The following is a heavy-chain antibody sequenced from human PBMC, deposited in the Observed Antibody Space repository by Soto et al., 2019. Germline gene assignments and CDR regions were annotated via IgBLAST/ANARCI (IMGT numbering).Heavy chain of an antibody. V-gene: IGHV3-30*03. J-gene: IGHJ3*02. CDR1: GFTFSSYG. D-gene: IGHD4-17*01. Sequence: QVQLVESGGGVVQPGRSLRLSCAASGFTFSSYGMHWVRQAPGKGLEWVAVISYDGSNKYYADSVKGRFTISRDNSKNTLYLQMNSLRAEDTAVYYCATQNSGDYEVSDAFDIWGQGTMVTVSS. CDR3: ATQNSGDYEVSDAFDI. CDR2: ISYDGSNK.